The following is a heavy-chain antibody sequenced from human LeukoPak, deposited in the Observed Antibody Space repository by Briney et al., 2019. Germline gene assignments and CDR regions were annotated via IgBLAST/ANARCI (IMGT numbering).Heavy chain of an antibody. V-gene: IGHV4-34*01. CDR2: INHSGST. Sequence: PAETLSLTCAVYGGSFSGYYWSWIRQPPGKGLGWIGEINHSGSTNYNPSLKSRVTISVDTSKNQFSLKLSSVTAADTAVYYCARGGITMARRNWFDPWGQGTLVTVSS. CDR1: GGSFSGYY. D-gene: IGHD3-10*01. J-gene: IGHJ5*02. CDR3: ARGGITMARRNWFDP.